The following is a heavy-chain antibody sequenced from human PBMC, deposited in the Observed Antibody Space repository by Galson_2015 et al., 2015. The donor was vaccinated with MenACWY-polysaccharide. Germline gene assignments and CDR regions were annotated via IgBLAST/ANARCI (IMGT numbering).Heavy chain of an antibody. V-gene: IGHV3-21*01. CDR2: ISGGGNYI. D-gene: IGHD6-13*01. CDR1: GFIFTNAR. J-gene: IGHJ4*02. CDR3: AKVVSNSWSEY. Sequence: SLRLSCAASGFIFTNARMSWVRQAPGKGLEWVSSISGGGNYIYYADSVKGRFTISRDNAENTLYLQLSSLRAEDTAVYFCAKVVSNSWSEYWGQGTLVTVSS.